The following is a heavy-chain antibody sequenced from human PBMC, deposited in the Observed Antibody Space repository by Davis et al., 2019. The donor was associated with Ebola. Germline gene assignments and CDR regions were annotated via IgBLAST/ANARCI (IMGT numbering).Heavy chain of an antibody. CDR1: GFNFRNYA. Sequence: GESLKISCVASGFNFRNYAMSWVRQAPGKGPEWVSGLSGSGGTINYADSVKGRFTISRDNSKNTLYLQMNSLRAEDTAVYYCARESLRGNYYYGMDVWGQGTTVTVSS. D-gene: IGHD3-10*01. CDR2: LSGSGGTI. J-gene: IGHJ6*02. V-gene: IGHV3-23*01. CDR3: ARESLRGNYYYGMDV.